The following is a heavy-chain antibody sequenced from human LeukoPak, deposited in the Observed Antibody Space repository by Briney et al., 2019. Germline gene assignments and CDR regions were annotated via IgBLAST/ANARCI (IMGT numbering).Heavy chain of an antibody. Sequence: SETLSLTCAVYGGSFSGYYWSWIRQPPGKGLEWIGEINHSGSTNYNPSLKSRVTISVDTSKNQFSLKLSSVTAADTAVYYCARRAPLLWFGESTYYMGVWGKGTTVTISS. CDR3: ARRAPLLWFGESTYYMGV. D-gene: IGHD3-10*01. CDR2: INHSGST. J-gene: IGHJ6*03. V-gene: IGHV4-34*01. CDR1: GGSFSGYY.